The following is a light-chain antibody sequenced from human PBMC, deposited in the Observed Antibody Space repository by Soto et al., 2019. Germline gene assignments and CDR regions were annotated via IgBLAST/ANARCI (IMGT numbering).Light chain of an antibody. CDR2: GAS. V-gene: IGKV3-15*01. Sequence: ELVMTQSPATLSVSPGERATLSCRASQSVSSNLAWYQQKPGQAPRLPIYGASTRATGIPARFSGTGSGTDFTLTISSLQSEDFAVYYCQQYNNWPPWTFGQGTKVEVK. CDR3: QQYNNWPPWT. CDR1: QSVSSN. J-gene: IGKJ1*01.